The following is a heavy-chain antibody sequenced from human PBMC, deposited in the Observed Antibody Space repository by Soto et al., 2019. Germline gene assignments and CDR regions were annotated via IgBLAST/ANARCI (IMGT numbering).Heavy chain of an antibody. Sequence: ASVKVSCKASGYTFTSYDINWVRQATGQGLEWMGWMNPNSGNTGYAQKFQGRVTMTRNTSISTAYMELSSLRSEDTAVYYCARGVVPAAAYYYYYYMDVWGKGTTVTVSS. CDR1: GYTFTSYD. CDR2: MNPNSGNT. V-gene: IGHV1-8*01. CDR3: ARGVVPAAAYYYYYYMDV. J-gene: IGHJ6*03. D-gene: IGHD2-2*01.